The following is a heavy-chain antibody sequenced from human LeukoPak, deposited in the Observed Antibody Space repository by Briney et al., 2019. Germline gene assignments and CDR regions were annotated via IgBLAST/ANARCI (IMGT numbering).Heavy chain of an antibody. D-gene: IGHD3-10*01. V-gene: IGHV3-23*01. CDR1: GFTFRSYA. CDR2: MSASDAGT. CDR3: AKDPGILWFGEGDY. J-gene: IGHJ4*02. Sequence: GGSLRLSCAAAGFTFRSYAMNWVRQGPGKGLEWVSTMSASDAGTYYADSVKGRFTISRDNSKNTLYLQMNSLRAEDTAAYYCAKDPGILWFGEGDYWGQGTLVTVSS.